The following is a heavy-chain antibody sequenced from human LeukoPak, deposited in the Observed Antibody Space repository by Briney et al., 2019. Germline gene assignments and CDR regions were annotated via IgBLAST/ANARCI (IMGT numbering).Heavy chain of an antibody. CDR2: ISYDGSNK. V-gene: IGHV3-30*04. Sequence: GGSLRLSCAASGFTFSSYEMTWVRQAPGKGLEWVAVISYDGSNKYYADSVKGRFTISRDNSKNTLYLQMNSLRAEDTAVYYCARDFDYWGQGTLVTVSS. CDR1: GFTFSSYE. J-gene: IGHJ4*02. CDR3: ARDFDY.